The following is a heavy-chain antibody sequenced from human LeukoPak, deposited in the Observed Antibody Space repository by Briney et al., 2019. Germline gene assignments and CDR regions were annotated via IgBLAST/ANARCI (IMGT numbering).Heavy chain of an antibody. D-gene: IGHD3-3*01. CDR1: GFTFSSYW. CDR2: IKQDGSEK. J-gene: IGHJ4*02. CDR3: ARAFYDFWSGYYTNLPYYFDY. V-gene: IGHV3-7*01. Sequence: GGSLRLSCAASGFTFSSYWMSWVRQAPGKGLEWVANIKQDGSEKYYVDSVKGRFTISGDNAKNSLYLQMNSLRAEDTAVYYCARAFYDFWSGYYTNLPYYFDYWGQGTLVTVSS.